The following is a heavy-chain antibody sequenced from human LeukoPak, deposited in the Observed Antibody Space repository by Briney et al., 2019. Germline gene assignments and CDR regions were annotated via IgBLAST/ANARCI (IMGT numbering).Heavy chain of an antibody. D-gene: IGHD3-10*01. J-gene: IGHJ4*02. Sequence: GGSLRLSCVASGFTFSNAWMSWVRQAPGKGLEWVGRIKSKTDGGTTQYAAPVRGRFTISRDNAKNSLYLQMNSLRAEDTALYYCAKGLRITMVRGGFDYWGQGTLVTVSS. V-gene: IGHV3-15*05. CDR3: AKGLRITMVRGGFDY. CDR1: GFTFSNAW. CDR2: IKSKTDGGTT.